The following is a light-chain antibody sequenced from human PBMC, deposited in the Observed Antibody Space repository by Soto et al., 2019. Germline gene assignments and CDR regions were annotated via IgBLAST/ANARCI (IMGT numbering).Light chain of an antibody. Sequence: EIILTQSPASLSVSPGERATLSCRASQSVNNNLAWYQQKRGQAPRLLIYGASTRATGIPGRFRGSGSGTEFTLTITSLQSEDFAVYYCQQRSNWPPMYTFGQGTKLEIK. CDR3: QQRSNWPPMYT. CDR1: QSVNNN. CDR2: GAS. V-gene: IGKV3-15*01. J-gene: IGKJ2*01.